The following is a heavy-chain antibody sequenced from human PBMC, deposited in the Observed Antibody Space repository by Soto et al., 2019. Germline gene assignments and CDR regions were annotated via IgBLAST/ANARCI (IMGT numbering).Heavy chain of an antibody. CDR2: IYHSGST. D-gene: IGHD1-26*01. J-gene: IGHJ4*02. V-gene: IGHV4-38-2*01. CDR1: GYSISSGYY. CDR3: ARSSGSSAPFDY. Sequence: WETLSLSCAVSGYSISSGYYWGWIRQPPGKGLEWIGSIYHSGSTYYNPSLKSRVTISVDTSKNQFSLKLSSVTAADTAVYYCARSSGSSAPFDYWGQGTLVTVSS.